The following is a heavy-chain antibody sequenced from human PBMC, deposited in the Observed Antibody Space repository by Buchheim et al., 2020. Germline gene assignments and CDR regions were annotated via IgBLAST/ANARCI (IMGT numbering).Heavy chain of an antibody. J-gene: IGHJ6*03. CDR1: GFTFSSYA. CDR3: AKAYCSSTSCYSNYYYYYMDV. D-gene: IGHD2-2*01. Sequence: EVQLLESGGGLVQPGGSLRLSCAASGFTFSSYAMSWVRQAPGKGLEWVSAISGSGGSTYYADSVKGRFTISRDNSKNTLYLQMNNLRAEDTAVYYCAKAYCSSTSCYSNYYYYYMDVWGKGTT. V-gene: IGHV3-23*01. CDR2: ISGSGGST.